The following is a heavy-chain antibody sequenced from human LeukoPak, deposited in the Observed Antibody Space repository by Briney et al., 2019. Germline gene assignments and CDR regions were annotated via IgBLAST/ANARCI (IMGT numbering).Heavy chain of an antibody. Sequence: ASVKVSCKASGFTFTGYYIHWARQAPGQGLEWMGWVNPNSGGTNYAQMFQGRVTMTRDTSINTVYMELSGLRSDDTAVYYCARDSYGGNWSLGYWGQGTLVTVSS. CDR2: VNPNSGGT. J-gene: IGHJ4*02. CDR3: ARDSYGGNWSLGY. V-gene: IGHV1-2*02. D-gene: IGHD4-23*01. CDR1: GFTFTGYY.